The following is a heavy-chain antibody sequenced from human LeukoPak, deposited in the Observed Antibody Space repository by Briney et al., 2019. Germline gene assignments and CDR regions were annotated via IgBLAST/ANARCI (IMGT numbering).Heavy chain of an antibody. J-gene: IGHJ4*02. Sequence: ASVKVSCKASGYTFTGYYMHWVRQAPGQGLEWMGWINPNSGGTNYAQKFQGRVTMTRDTSISTAYMELSRLRSDDTAVYYRARDWMTTRDFDYWGQGTLVTVSS. V-gene: IGHV1-2*02. CDR2: INPNSGGT. CDR3: ARDWMTTRDFDY. D-gene: IGHD4-17*01. CDR1: GYTFTGYY.